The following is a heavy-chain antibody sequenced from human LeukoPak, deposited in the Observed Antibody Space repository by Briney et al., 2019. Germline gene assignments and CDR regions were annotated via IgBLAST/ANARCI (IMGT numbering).Heavy chain of an antibody. V-gene: IGHV4-39*01. CDR3: ARRVANSGNFFDY. CDR1: GGAINRRNYY. D-gene: IGHD3-3*01. Sequence: PSETLSLTCTVVGGAINRRNYYWGWIRQSPGKGLEWIGSTYYSGSVNNNPSLQSRVTISVDTSRNQFSLKLTSVTAADTADCARRVANSGNFFDYWGPGTLVTVS. J-gene: IGHJ4*02. CDR2: TYYSGSV.